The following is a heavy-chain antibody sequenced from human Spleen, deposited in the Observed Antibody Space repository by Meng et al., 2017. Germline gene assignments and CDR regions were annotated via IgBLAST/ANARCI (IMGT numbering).Heavy chain of an antibody. CDR1: GYPFTAYY. CDR3: ARRHVTYDAFDI. J-gene: IGHJ3*02. V-gene: IGHV1-18*04. D-gene: IGHD2/OR15-2a*01. CDR2: ISAYNGNT. Sequence: ASVKVSCKPSGYPFTAYYIHWVRQAPGQGLEWMAWISAYNGNTYYAQNLQGRVTMTTDTSTSTAYMELRSLRSDDTAVYYCARRHVTYDAFDIWGQGTMVTVSS.